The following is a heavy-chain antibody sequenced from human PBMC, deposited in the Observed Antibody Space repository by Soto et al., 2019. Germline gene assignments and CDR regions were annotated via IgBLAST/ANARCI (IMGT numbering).Heavy chain of an antibody. CDR1: GYTLTELS. V-gene: IGHV1-24*01. CDR3: ATGGRGGGSAVTTNTARAFDI. Sequence: QVQLVQSGAEVKKPGASVKVSCKVSGYTLTELSMHWVRQAPGKGLEWMGGFDPEDGETIYAQKFQGRVTMTEDTSTDTAYMELSSLRSEDTAVYYCATGGRGGGSAVTTNTARAFDIWGQGTMVTVSS. D-gene: IGHD4-17*01. CDR2: FDPEDGET. J-gene: IGHJ3*02.